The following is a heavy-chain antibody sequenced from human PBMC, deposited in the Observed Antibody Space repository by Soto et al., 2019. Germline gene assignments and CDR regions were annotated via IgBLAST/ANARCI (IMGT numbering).Heavy chain of an antibody. Sequence: PGESLKISCKGSRYSFTSYWIGWVRQIPGKGLEWMGIIYPGDSDTRYSPSFQGQVTISADKSISTAYLQWSSLKASDTAMYYCASRGYCSGGSCFLDFDYWGQGALVTVSS. CDR2: IYPGDSDT. CDR1: RYSFTSYW. J-gene: IGHJ4*02. D-gene: IGHD2-15*01. CDR3: ASRGYCSGGSCFLDFDY. V-gene: IGHV5-51*01.